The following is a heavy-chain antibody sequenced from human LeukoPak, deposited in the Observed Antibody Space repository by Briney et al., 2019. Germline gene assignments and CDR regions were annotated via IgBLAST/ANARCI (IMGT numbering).Heavy chain of an antibody. Sequence: ASVKVSCKASGYTFTGYYMHWVRQAPGQGLEWMGWINPNSGGTNYAQKFQGRVTMTRDTSISTAYMELSRLRSDDTAVYYCARAAGIQLWLRDYYYGMDVWGQGTLVTVSS. CDR1: GYTFTGYY. J-gene: IGHJ6*02. CDR2: INPNSGGT. CDR3: ARAAGIQLWLRDYYYGMDV. V-gene: IGHV1-2*02. D-gene: IGHD5-18*01.